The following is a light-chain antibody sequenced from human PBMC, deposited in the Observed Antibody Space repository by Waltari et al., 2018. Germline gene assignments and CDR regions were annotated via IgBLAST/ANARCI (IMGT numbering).Light chain of an antibody. Sequence: QSALTQPRSVSGSPGQSVTISCTGTSNDVGAYNYVSWHQQHPGKAPKLMIYDVSKRPSVFPARFSASNSGNTASLTISGLQAEDEADYYCCSYTGTYTHWVFGGGTKLTVL. J-gene: IGLJ3*02. CDR3: CSYTGTYTHWV. CDR2: DVS. V-gene: IGLV2-11*01. CDR1: SNDVGAYNY.